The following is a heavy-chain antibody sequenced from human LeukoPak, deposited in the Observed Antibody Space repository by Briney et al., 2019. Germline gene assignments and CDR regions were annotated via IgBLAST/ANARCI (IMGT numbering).Heavy chain of an antibody. CDR3: AKDKDSSGYFDY. Sequence: GGSLRLSCAASGFTFSSYGMHWVRQAPGKGLEWVAVIWYDGSNKYYADSVKGRFTISRDNAKNSLYLQMNSLRAEDTALYYCAKDKDSSGYFDYWGQGTLVTVSS. D-gene: IGHD3-22*01. CDR2: IWYDGSNK. J-gene: IGHJ4*02. CDR1: GFTFSSYG. V-gene: IGHV3-33*03.